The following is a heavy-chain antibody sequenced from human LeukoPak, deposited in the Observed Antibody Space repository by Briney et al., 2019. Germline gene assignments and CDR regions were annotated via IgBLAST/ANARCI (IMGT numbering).Heavy chain of an antibody. Sequence: SGGSLRLSCAASGFTLSTYAMSWVPQTPGKGLEWVAATSSSDAGTYHADSVRGRFTISRDNSKKTLYLQMNSLRAEDAAVYFCAKAPVTSCRGAYCYPFDSWGQGTLVTVSS. J-gene: IGHJ4*02. CDR1: GFTLSTYA. CDR3: AKAPVTSCRGAYCYPFDS. D-gene: IGHD2-21*01. V-gene: IGHV3-23*01. CDR2: TSSSDAGT.